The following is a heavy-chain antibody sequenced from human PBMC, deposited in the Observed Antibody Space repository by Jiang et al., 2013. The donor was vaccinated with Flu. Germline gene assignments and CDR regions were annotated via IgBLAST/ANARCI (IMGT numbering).Heavy chain of an antibody. CDR3: ARQGRPVTSAAGTDYYGMDF. CDR1: GGPISSYY. D-gene: IGHD6-13*01. CDR2: IYTSGST. V-gene: IGHV4-4*07. Sequence: GSGLVKPSETLSLTCTVSGGPISSYYWSWIRQPAGKGLEWIGRIYTSGSTNYNPSLKSRVTMSVDTSKNQFSLKLSSVTAADTAVYYCARQGRPVTSAAGTDYYGMDFWDQGTSVIISS. J-gene: IGHJ6*02.